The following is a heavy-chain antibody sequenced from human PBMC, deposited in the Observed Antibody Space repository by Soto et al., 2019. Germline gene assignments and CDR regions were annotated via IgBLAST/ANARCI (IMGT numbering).Heavy chain of an antibody. CDR3: APLTVSLSGPYGIHV. V-gene: IGHV4-39*01. D-gene: IGHD2-15*01. Sequence: SDTLSLTCSVSGYSVSSSDYYWAWIRQPPGKGLEWIGSMFYSGLTYYNPSLKSRVTLSVDTSKNHFSVRLNSVTAADTAVYYCAPLTVSLSGPYGIHVWGQGTTVTVS. CDR2: MFYSGLT. J-gene: IGHJ6*02. CDR1: GYSVSSSDYY.